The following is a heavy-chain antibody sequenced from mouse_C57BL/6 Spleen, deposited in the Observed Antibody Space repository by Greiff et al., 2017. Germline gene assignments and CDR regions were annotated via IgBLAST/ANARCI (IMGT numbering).Heavy chain of an antibody. Sequence: VQLKESGAELVKPGASVKLSCTASGFNIKDYYMHWVKQRTEQGLEWIGRIDPEDGETKYAPKFQGKATITADTSSNTAYLQLSSLTSEDTAVYYCASYLHGDYYAMDYWGQGTSVTVSS. V-gene: IGHV14-2*01. CDR1: GFNIKDYY. J-gene: IGHJ4*01. CDR2: IDPEDGET. CDR3: ASYLHGDYYAMDY. D-gene: IGHD3-3*01.